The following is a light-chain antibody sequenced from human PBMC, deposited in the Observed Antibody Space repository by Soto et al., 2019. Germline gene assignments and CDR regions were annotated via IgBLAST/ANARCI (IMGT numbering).Light chain of an antibody. J-gene: IGKJ1*01. V-gene: IGKV1-27*01. CDR3: QKYNSAPWT. CDR1: QGIRKN. CDR2: AAS. Sequence: DIQMTQSPPSLSASVGDRVTITCRASQGIRKNLAWYQQKPGKVPQLLMYAASTLQSGVPSRFSGSGSGTDFTLTISSLQPEDVATYYCQKYNSAPWTFGQGTKVEIK.